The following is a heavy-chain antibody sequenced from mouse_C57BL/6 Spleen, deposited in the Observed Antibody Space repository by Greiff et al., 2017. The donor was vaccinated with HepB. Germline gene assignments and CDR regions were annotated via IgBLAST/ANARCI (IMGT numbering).Heavy chain of an antibody. Sequence: VQLQQSGPELVKPGASVKISCKASGYTFTDYYMNWVKQSHGKSLEWIGDINPNNGGTSYNQKFKGKATLTVDKSSSTAYMELRSLTSEDSAVYYCARELRLRGFDVWGTGTTVTVSS. D-gene: IGHD3-2*02. CDR3: ARELRLRGFDV. CDR2: INPNNGGT. V-gene: IGHV1-26*01. CDR1: GYTFTDYY. J-gene: IGHJ1*03.